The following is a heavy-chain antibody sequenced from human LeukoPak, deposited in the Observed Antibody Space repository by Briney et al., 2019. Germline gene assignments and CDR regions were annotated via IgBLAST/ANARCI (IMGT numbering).Heavy chain of an antibody. D-gene: IGHD4-17*01. V-gene: IGHV3-48*03. CDR2: ISSSGSTI. Sequence: GGSLRLSCAASGFTFSSYEMNWVRQAPGKGLEWVSYISSSGSTIYYADSVKGRFTISRDNAKSSLYLQMNSLRAEDTAVYYCAKDSDSTVTSVLDYWGQGTLVTVSS. CDR3: AKDSDSTVTSVLDY. CDR1: GFTFSSYE. J-gene: IGHJ4*02.